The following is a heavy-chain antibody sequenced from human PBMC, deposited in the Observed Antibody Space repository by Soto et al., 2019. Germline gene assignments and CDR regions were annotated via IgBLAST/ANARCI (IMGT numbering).Heavy chain of an antibody. Sequence: EVQLLESGGGLVQPGGSLRLSCAASGFIFSSYAMSWVRQAPGKGLEWVSAISGSGGSTYYADSVKGRFTISRDNSKNTLYLQMNSLRAEDTAVYYCAKARGKVAAAGYYFDYWGQGTLVTVSS. D-gene: IGHD6-13*01. J-gene: IGHJ4*02. CDR2: ISGSGGST. V-gene: IGHV3-23*01. CDR1: GFIFSSYA. CDR3: AKARGKVAAAGYYFDY.